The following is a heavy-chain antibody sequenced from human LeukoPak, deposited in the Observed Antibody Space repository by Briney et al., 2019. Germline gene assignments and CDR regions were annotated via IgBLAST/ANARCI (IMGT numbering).Heavy chain of an antibody. D-gene: IGHD6-13*01. CDR3: GRDRGSTELDY. V-gene: IGHV3-74*01. CDR2: INSDGSRI. CDR1: GFTFSSYW. Sequence: GGSLRLSCAASGFTFSSYWMHWVRQAPGKGLVWVSRINSDGSRISYADSVKGRFTISRDNVKNTVYLQMNSLRAEDAAVYYCGRDRGSTELDYWGQGTLVAVSS. J-gene: IGHJ4*02.